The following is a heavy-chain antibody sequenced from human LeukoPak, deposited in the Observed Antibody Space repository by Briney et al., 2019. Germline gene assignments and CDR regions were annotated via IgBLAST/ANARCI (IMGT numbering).Heavy chain of an antibody. V-gene: IGHV3-21*01. CDR3: ARDLFAQWLVPGDFDY. J-gene: IGHJ4*02. CDR2: ISSSSSYI. Sequence: GGSLRLSCAASGFTFSNYVMSWVRQAPGKGLEWVSSISSSSSYIYYADSVKGRFTISRDNAKNSLYLQMNSLRAEDTAVYYCARDLFAQWLVPGDFDYWGQGTLVTVSS. D-gene: IGHD6-19*01. CDR1: GFTFSNYV.